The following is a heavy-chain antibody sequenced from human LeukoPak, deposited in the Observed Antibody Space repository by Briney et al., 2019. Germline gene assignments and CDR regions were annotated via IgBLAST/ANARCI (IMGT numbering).Heavy chain of an antibody. CDR1: GLTFSSYG. CDR2: ISDNAYST. D-gene: IGHD3-16*01. J-gene: IGHJ4*02. CDR3: AKSPGGLGGN. Sequence: GGSLRLSCAASGLTFSSYGMSWVRQAPGKGLEWVSGISDNAYSTDYADSVKGRFTISRDNSKNTLYLQMNSLRAEDTAVYYCAKSPGGLGGNWGQGTLVTVSS. V-gene: IGHV3-23*01.